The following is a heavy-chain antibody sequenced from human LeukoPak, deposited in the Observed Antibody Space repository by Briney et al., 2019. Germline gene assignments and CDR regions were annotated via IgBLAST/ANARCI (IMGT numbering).Heavy chain of an antibody. CDR2: MNPNSGNT. CDR1: GYTFTTYD. Sequence: ASLKVSCKASGYTFTTYDINWVRQATGQGLEWMGWMNPNSGNTGYAQKFQGRVTMTRNTSISTAYMELSSLRSEDTAVYYCARGTAGAYYYYHYMDVWGKGTTVTVSS. J-gene: IGHJ6*03. CDR3: ARGTAGAYYYYHYMDV. V-gene: IGHV1-8*01.